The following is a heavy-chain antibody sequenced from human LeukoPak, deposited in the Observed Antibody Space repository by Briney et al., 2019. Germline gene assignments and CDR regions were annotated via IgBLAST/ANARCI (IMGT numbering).Heavy chain of an antibody. J-gene: IGHJ4*02. CDR1: GFTFSKVW. Sequence: GGSLRLSCAASGFTFSKVWMSWVRQAPGKGLEYVSAISGNGGSTYYADSVKGRFTISRDNSKNTLYLQMSSLRTEDTAIYYCVKAQYDFWSGLDYWGQGTLVTVSS. V-gene: IGHV3-64D*09. D-gene: IGHD3-3*01. CDR2: ISGNGGST. CDR3: VKAQYDFWSGLDY.